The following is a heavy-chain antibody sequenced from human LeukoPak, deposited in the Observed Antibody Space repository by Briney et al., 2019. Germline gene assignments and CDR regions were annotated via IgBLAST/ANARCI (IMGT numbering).Heavy chain of an antibody. CDR2: IYSGGST. CDR1: GFTVSSNY. D-gene: IGHD6-13*01. CDR3: ARHSSSWEPDY. Sequence: GGSLRLSCAASGFTVSSNYMSWVRQAPGEGLEWVSVIYSGGSTYYADSVKGRFTISRDNSKNTLYPQMNSLRAEDTAVYYCARHSSSWEPDYWGQGTLVTVSS. V-gene: IGHV3-66*04. J-gene: IGHJ4*02.